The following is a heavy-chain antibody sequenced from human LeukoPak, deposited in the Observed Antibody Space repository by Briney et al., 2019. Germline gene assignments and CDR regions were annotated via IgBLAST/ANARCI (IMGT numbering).Heavy chain of an antibody. CDR2: IKQDGSEK. CDR1: GFTFSSYA. V-gene: IGHV3-7*01. Sequence: GRSLRLSCAASGFTFSSYAMHWVRQAPGKGLEWVANIKQDGSEKYYVDSVKGRFTISRDNAKNSLYLQMNSLRAEDTAVYYCARAAQWELLAYPAAFDIWGQGTMVTVSS. J-gene: IGHJ3*02. D-gene: IGHD1-26*01. CDR3: ARAAQWELLAYPAAFDI.